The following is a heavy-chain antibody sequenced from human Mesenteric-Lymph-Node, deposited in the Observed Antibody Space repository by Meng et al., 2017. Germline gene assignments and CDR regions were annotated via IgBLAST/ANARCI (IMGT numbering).Heavy chain of an antibody. J-gene: IGHJ4*02. D-gene: IGHD2-15*01. CDR3: ARGEVDARLRH. CDR2: INHGGTT. V-gene: IGHV4-34*01. CDR1: GGSFSGFY. Sequence: QVQLQQWGAGPLKPSETLSLTCAVYGGSFSGFYWTWIRQPPGKGLEWIGEINHGGTTTYNPSLKSRVSISVDTSKSQFSLKLDSVTAADTAVYYCARGEVDARLRHWGQGTLVTVSS.